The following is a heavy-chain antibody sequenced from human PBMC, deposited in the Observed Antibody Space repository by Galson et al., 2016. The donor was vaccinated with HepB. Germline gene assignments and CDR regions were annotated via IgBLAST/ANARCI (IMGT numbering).Heavy chain of an antibody. CDR1: GYTFSSYC. V-gene: IGHV3-30*18. J-gene: IGHJ6*02. Sequence: SVKLSCEASGYTFSSYCMHWVRQAPGKGLEWVAVISYDGSNKYYADTVKGRFTISRDNAKNTPYLQMNSLRAEDTAVYYCAKDARYCSGAGSDYWMDVWGQGTTVSVSS. D-gene: IGHD2-15*01. CDR2: ISYDGSNK. CDR3: AKDARYCSGAGSDYWMDV.